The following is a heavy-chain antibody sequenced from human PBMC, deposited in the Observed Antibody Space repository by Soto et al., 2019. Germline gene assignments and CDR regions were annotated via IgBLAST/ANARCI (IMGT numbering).Heavy chain of an antibody. Sequence: QVQLVESGGGVVQPGRSLRLSCAASGFTFISYGMHWVRQAPGKGLVWVAVISYDGNNKYYADSVKGRFTISRDNFKNTLYLQMDSLRAEATAMYYCAKDHLETTVTTPSYWGQGTLVTVSS. CDR1: GFTFISYG. CDR2: ISYDGNNK. CDR3: AKDHLETTVTTPSY. D-gene: IGHD4-17*01. V-gene: IGHV3-30*18. J-gene: IGHJ4*02.